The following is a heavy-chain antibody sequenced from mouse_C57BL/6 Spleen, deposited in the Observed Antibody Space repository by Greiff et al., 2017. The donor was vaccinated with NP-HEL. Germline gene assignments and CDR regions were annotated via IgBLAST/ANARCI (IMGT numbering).Heavy chain of an antibody. Sequence: QVQLQQSGAELMKPGASVKLSCKATGYTFTGYWIEWVKQRPGHGLEWIGEILPGSGSTNYNEKFKGKATFTADTSSNTVYMQISSLTTEDSAISYCSRWAYFSNRAKDYWGQWTSVPVAS. CDR1: GYTFTGYW. CDR3: SRWAYFSNRAKDY. D-gene: IGHD2-5*01. J-gene: IGHJ4*01. CDR2: ILPGSGST. V-gene: IGHV1-9*01.